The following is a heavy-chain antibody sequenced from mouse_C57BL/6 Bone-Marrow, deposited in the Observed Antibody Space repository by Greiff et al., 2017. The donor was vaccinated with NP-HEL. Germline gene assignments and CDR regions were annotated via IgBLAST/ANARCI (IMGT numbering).Heavy chain of an antibody. CDR1: GYTFTNYW. V-gene: IGHV1-63*01. J-gene: IGHJ3*01. D-gene: IGHD1-1*01. Sequence: QVQLKQSGAELVRPGTSVKMSCKASGYTFTNYWIGWAKQRPGHGLEWIGDIYPGGGYTNYNEKFKGKATLTADKSSSTAYMQFSSLTSEDSAIYYCARHGSSYRFAYWGQGTLVTVSA. CDR2: IYPGGGYT. CDR3: ARHGSSYRFAY.